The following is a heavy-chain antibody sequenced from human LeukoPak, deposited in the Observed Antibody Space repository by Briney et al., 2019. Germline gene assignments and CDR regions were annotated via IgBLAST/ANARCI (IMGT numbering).Heavy chain of an antibody. CDR2: IYHTGTT. D-gene: IGHD3-10*01. Sequence: SVTLSLTCTVSGDSITNARSYWGWIRQPPGKGLEWIGAIYHTGTTYYKSSLKSRAAISLDMSKNHFSLRLNSVTAADTAIYFCARRNVPGGGNWFDPWGQGTLVVVSS. V-gene: IGHV4-39*02. CDR3: ARRNVPGGGNWFDP. J-gene: IGHJ5*02. CDR1: GDSITNARSY.